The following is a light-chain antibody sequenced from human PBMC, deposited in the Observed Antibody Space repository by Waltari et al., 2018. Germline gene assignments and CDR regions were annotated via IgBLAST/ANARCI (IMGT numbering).Light chain of an antibody. V-gene: IGLV2-14*03. Sequence: SALTQPDSVSGSPGQWITISCSGISSYSGGYEYVSWYQQHPGKAPKVIIYDVNNRPSGVSNRFSGSKSGSSASLTISGLQAEDEADYYCSSFTSSTTGIFGGGTKVTVL. CDR2: DVN. CDR3: SSFTSSTTGI. CDR1: SSYSGGYEY. J-gene: IGLJ2*01.